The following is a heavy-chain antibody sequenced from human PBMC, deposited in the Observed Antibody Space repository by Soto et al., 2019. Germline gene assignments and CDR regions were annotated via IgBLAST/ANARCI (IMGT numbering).Heavy chain of an antibody. Sequence: QVQLLQSGAEVKKPGSSVKVSCQASGGTVSSFLVSWVRQAPGQGLDWMAGKLPTFGTSNYAQKFHDRVTITAEESTRTVYMQLSSLTSEDTAVYYCARGVKEWERLYYSGMDVWGPGTTVTVSS. CDR3: ARGVKEWERLYYSGMDV. D-gene: IGHD1-26*01. V-gene: IGHV1-69*01. CDR2: KLPTFGTS. CDR1: GGTVSSFL. J-gene: IGHJ6*02.